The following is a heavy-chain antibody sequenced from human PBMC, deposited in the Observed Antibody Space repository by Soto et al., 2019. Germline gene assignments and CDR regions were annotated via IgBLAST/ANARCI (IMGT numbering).Heavy chain of an antibody. D-gene: IGHD3-22*01. V-gene: IGHV4-31*03. CDR2: IYDSGST. CDR1: GGSISSGGYY. CDR3: ASWGTYYDSSGYSHPLDY. J-gene: IGHJ4*02. Sequence: PSETLSLTCTVSGGSISSGGYYWSWIRQHPGKGLEWIGYIYDSGSTDYNPSLKSRVTISVDTSKNQFSLKLNSVTAADTAIYFRASWGTYYDSSGYSHPLDYWGQGTLVTVSS.